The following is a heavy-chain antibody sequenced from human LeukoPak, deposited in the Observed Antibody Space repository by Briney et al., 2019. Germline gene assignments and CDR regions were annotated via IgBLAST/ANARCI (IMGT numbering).Heavy chain of an antibody. CDR2: ISSSSSTI. CDR3: AREPSKGYYYDSSGQPLNDAFDI. Sequence: QPGGSLRLSCAASGFTFSSYSMNWVRQAPGKGLEWVSYISSSSSTIYYADSVKGRFTISRDNAKNSLYLQMNSLRDEVTAVYYCAREPSKGYYYDSSGQPLNDAFDIWGQGTMVTVSS. J-gene: IGHJ3*02. V-gene: IGHV3-48*02. CDR1: GFTFSSYS. D-gene: IGHD3-22*01.